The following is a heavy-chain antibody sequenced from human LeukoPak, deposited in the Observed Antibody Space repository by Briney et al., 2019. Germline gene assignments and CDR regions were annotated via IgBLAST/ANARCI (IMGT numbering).Heavy chain of an antibody. CDR1: GFTFSDYY. V-gene: IGHV3-11*01. J-gene: IGHJ4*02. CDR3: AKGGKWDVTPFDY. Sequence: GGSLRLSCAASGFTFSDYYMSWIRQAPGKGLEWVSYISCSGSTIYYADSVKGRFTISRDNAKNSLYLQMNSLRAEDTAVYYCAKGGKWDVTPFDYWGQGTLVTVSS. D-gene: IGHD1-26*01. CDR2: ISCSGSTI.